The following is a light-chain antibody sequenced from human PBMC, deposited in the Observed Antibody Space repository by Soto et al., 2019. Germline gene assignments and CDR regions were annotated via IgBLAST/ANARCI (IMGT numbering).Light chain of an antibody. Sequence: EIVLTQSPATLSWSPGERATLSCSASQSVSTYLAWYQQKLVQAPRFLIYDASNRATGTPARFSGSGSGTDLTHTPSRPEPEVFAVYYCQQRSNWPPITFVQGTRLEIK. CDR1: QSVSTY. CDR3: QQRSNWPPIT. CDR2: DAS. J-gene: IGKJ5*01. V-gene: IGKV3-11*01.